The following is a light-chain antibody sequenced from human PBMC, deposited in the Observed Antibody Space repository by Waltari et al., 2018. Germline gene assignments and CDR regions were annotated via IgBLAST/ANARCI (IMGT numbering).Light chain of an antibody. CDR3: QSYDGSGSWV. CDR1: SDSIASNF. J-gene: IGLJ3*02. V-gene: IGLV6-57*04. Sequence: FMLTQPHSVSESPGKTITISCTRLSDSIASNFVQWYQQRPGSAPTTVIYEDHQRPSGVPDRFSGSFDRSSNSASLTISGLKTEDEAEYYCQSYDGSGSWVFGGGTKLTVL. CDR2: EDH.